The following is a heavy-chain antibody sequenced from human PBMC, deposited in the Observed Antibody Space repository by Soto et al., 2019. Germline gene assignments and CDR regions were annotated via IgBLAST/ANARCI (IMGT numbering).Heavy chain of an antibody. V-gene: IGHV3-30*18. CDR2: ISYDGSNK. Sequence: GGSLRLSCAAPGFTFSSYGMRWVRQAPGKGLEWVAVISYDGSNKYYADSVKGRFTISRDNSKNTLYLQMNSLRAEDTAVYYCAKDKGRWVHYYDSSGYSYYFDYWGQGTLVTVSS. D-gene: IGHD3-22*01. CDR1: GFTFSSYG. J-gene: IGHJ4*02. CDR3: AKDKGRWVHYYDSSGYSYYFDY.